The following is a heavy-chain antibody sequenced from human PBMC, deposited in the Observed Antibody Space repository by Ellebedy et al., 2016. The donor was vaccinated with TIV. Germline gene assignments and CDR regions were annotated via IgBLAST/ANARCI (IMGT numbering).Heavy chain of an antibody. CDR2: INPKSGGT. D-gene: IGHD6-6*01. Sequence: ASVKVSCXASGYTFSGNYLHWVRQAPGQGLEWMGWINPKSGGTHFAQKFKDRVTVTRDTSITTVYMEMNSLISDDTAVYYCARDRAEGASSSGFDLWGQGTVVTVSS. CDR3: ARDRAEGASSSGFDL. V-gene: IGHV1-2*02. J-gene: IGHJ3*01. CDR1: GYTFSGNY.